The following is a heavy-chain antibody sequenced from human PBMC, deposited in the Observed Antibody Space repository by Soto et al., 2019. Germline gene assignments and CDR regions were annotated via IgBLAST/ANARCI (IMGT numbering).Heavy chain of an antibody. D-gene: IGHD1-7*01. CDR2: ISSSSSTI. V-gene: IGHV3-48*02. J-gene: IGHJ5*02. CDR1: GFTFSSYS. Sequence: GGSLRLSCAASGFTFSSYSMNWVRQAPWKGLEWVSYISSSSSTIYYADSVKRRFTISRDNAKNSLYLQMNSLRDEDTAVYYCARNCHYAKWFDPWGQGTLVTVCS. CDR3: ARNCHYAKWFDP.